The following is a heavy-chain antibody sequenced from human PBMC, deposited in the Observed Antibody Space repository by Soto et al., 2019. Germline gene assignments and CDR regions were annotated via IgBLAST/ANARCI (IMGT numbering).Heavy chain of an antibody. CDR1: GGSISSSNW. CDR3: ARDSSGWFPSLSYYFDY. D-gene: IGHD6-19*01. Sequence: SETLSLTCAVSGGSISSSNWWSWVRQPPGKGLEWIGEIYHSGSTNYNPSLKSRVTISVDKSKNQFSLKLSSVTAADTAVYYCARDSSGWFPSLSYYFDYWGQGTLVTVSS. J-gene: IGHJ4*02. CDR2: IYHSGST. V-gene: IGHV4-4*02.